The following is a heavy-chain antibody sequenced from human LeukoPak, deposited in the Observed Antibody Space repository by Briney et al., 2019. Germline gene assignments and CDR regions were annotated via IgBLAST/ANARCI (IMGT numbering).Heavy chain of an antibody. D-gene: IGHD4-23*01. Sequence: ASVKVSCTASGYTFTSYDINWVRQATGQGLEWMGWMNPNSGNTGYAQKYQGRVTMTRNTSISTAYMELSSRRSEDTAVYHCARWGRHYYGMDVWGQGTTVTVSS. J-gene: IGHJ6*02. CDR1: GYTFTSYD. V-gene: IGHV1-8*01. CDR2: MNPNSGNT. CDR3: ARWGRHYYGMDV.